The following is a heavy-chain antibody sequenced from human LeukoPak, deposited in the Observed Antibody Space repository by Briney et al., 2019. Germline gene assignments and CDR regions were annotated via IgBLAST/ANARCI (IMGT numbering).Heavy chain of an antibody. D-gene: IGHD5-12*01. J-gene: IGHJ4*02. CDR2: INLNSGHT. CDR3: ARNIVATTNYDS. CDR1: GYTFTNYD. V-gene: IGHV1-8*01. Sequence: ASVKVSCKASGYTFTNYDINWVRQATGQGLEWMGWINLNSGHTGFAQKFQGRVTLTWDTSISTAYMELSSLTSEDTAVYYCARNIVATTNYDSWGQGTLVTVSS.